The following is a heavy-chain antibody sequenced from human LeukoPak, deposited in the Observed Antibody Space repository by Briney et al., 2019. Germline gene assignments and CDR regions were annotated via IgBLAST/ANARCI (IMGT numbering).Heavy chain of an antibody. CDR3: ARDFEQQLVLDY. D-gene: IGHD6-13*01. CDR1: GFTFSSYA. J-gene: IGHJ4*02. CDR2: ISYDGSNK. Sequence: GGSLRLSCAASGFTFSSYAMHWVRQAPGKGLEWVAVISYDGSNKYYADSVKGRFTISRDNSKNTLYLQMNNLRAEDTAVYYCARDFEQQLVLDYWGQGTLVTVSS. V-gene: IGHV3-30*04.